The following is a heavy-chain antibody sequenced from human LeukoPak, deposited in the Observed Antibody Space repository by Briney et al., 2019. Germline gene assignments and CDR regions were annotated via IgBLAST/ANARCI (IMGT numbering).Heavy chain of an antibody. D-gene: IGHD2-15*01. J-gene: IGHJ4*02. V-gene: IGHV3-30*02. CDR1: GFTFSSYG. CDR3: AKLGDNVVVVAATSDY. CDR2: IRYDGSNK. Sequence: PGGSLRLSCAASGFTFSSYGMHWVRQAPGKGLEWVAFIRYDGSNKYYADSVKGRFTISRDNSKNTLYLQMNSLRAEDTAVYYCAKLGDNVVVVAATSDYWGQGTLVTVSS.